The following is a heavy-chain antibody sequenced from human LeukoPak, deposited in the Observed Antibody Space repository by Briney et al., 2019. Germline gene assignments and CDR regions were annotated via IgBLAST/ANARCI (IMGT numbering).Heavy chain of an antibody. CDR1: GFTFSSYE. Sequence: GGSLRLSCAASGFTFSSYEMNWVRQAPGKGLEWVSYISSSGSTIYYADSVKGRFTISRDNAKNSLYLQMNSLRAEDTAVYYCARDHYGDSRYYYYMDVWGKGTTVTISS. D-gene: IGHD4-17*01. CDR3: ARDHYGDSRYYYYMDV. J-gene: IGHJ6*03. V-gene: IGHV3-48*03. CDR2: ISSSGSTI.